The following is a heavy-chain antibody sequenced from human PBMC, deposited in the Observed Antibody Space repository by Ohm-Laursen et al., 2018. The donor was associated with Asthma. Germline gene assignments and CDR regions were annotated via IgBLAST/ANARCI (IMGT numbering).Heavy chain of an antibody. CDR2: GGSYYDGGLK. CDR3: ARDVMEWYLPAFDF. J-gene: IGHJ4*02. CDR1: GFTFRSYA. Sequence: SLRLSCTASGFTFRSYAMHWVRQAPDKGLEWVAVGGSYYDGGLKYYADSVNGRFTVSRDDSKNTLYLQMNSLRPDDTAVYYCARDVMEWYLPAFDFWGQGTLVTVS. V-gene: IGHV3-30-3*01. D-gene: IGHD3-3*01.